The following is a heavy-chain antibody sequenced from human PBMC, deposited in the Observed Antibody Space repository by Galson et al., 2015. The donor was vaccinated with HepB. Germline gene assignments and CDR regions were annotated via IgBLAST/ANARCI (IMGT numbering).Heavy chain of an antibody. Sequence: SLRLSCAASGFTFGSYAMNWVRQAPGKGPEWVSAISDGGGSTYYADSVRGRFTISRDNSKNTLYLQMNSLRVEDTAVYYCAKDMRVRGTTDAFDVWGQGTMVTVSS. J-gene: IGHJ3*01. D-gene: IGHD3-10*01. CDR1: GFTFGSYA. CDR2: ISDGGGST. V-gene: IGHV3-23*01. CDR3: AKDMRVRGTTDAFDV.